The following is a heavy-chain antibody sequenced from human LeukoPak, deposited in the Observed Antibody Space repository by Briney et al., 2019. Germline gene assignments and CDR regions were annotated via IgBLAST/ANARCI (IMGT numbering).Heavy chain of an antibody. CDR1: GGSIGSYH. V-gene: IGHV4-59*01. Sequence: PSETLSLTCSVSGGSIGSYHWNWIRQHSGEGLEWIGIVFNNGGTKHNPSLKSRVAISVDTSKNQFALKLSSVTAADTAVYYCVASYGGYVLDYWGQGALVIVSS. CDR3: VASYGGYVLDY. D-gene: IGHD5-12*01. CDR2: VFNNGGT. J-gene: IGHJ4*02.